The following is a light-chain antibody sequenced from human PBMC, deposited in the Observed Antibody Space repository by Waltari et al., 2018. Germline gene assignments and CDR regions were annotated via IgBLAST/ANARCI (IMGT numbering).Light chain of an antibody. CDR2: NND. Sequence: QSVLTQPPSASGTPGQTVTIPCSGNSPTIGPNFVFWYQQLPGSAPRLIIYNNDRRPSGVPDRFSGSKSGTSGSLVISGIRAEDEADYICASWDDSMSVAFGGGTKLTVL. V-gene: IGLV1-47*01. CDR1: SPTIGPNF. J-gene: IGLJ2*01. CDR3: ASWDDSMSVA.